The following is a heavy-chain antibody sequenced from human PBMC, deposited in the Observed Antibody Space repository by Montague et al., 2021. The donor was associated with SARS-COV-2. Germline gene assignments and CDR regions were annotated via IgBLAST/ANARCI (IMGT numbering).Heavy chain of an antibody. CDR2: IYSGGST. V-gene: IGHV3-53*01. CDR1: GFTVSSNY. D-gene: IGHD1-14*01. Sequence: SRRLSCAASGFTVSSNYMSWVRQAPGKGLEWVSVIYSGGSTYYADSVKGRFTISRDNSKNTLYLQMNSLRAEDTAVYYCAREALPPGSFDYWGQGTLVTVSS. CDR3: AREALPPGSFDY. J-gene: IGHJ4*02.